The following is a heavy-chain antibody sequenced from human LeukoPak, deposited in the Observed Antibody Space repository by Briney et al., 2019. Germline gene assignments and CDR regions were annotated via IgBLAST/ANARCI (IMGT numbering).Heavy chain of an antibody. J-gene: IGHJ4*02. V-gene: IGHV3-53*01. CDR1: GFTVSSNY. Sequence: PGGSLRLSCAASGFTVSSNYMSWVRQAPGKGLEWVSVIYSGGSTYYADSVKGRFTISRDNSKNTLYLQVNSLRAEDTAVYYCAKMGIAAAGTADYWGQGTLVTVSS. CDR3: AKMGIAAAGTADY. D-gene: IGHD6-13*01. CDR2: IYSGGST.